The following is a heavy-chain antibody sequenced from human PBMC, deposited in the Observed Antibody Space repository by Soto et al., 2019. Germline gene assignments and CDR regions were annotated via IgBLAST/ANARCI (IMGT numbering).Heavy chain of an antibody. Sequence: QVQLVQSGADVKKPGSSVKVSCKTSGGSFGSSAISWVRQAPAQGLEWMGEIIPVFDKANYAQNFQGRLNINAYELKGTVFMELSSLRSEYTAVYFCARLRRDWGDAFDLWGLGTFVTVSS. CDR3: ARLRRDWGDAFDL. CDR1: GGSFGSSA. CDR2: IIPVFDKA. D-gene: IGHD3-16*01. J-gene: IGHJ3*01. V-gene: IGHV1-69*01.